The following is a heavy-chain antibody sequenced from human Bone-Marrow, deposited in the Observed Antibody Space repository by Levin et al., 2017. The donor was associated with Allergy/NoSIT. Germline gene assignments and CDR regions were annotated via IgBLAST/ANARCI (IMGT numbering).Heavy chain of an antibody. CDR3: TTDPAAPVGYCSGGSCYSGPDY. CDR2: IKSKTDGGTT. V-gene: IGHV3-15*01. J-gene: IGHJ4*02. CDR1: GFTFSNAW. D-gene: IGHD2-15*01. Sequence: GESLKISCAASGFTFSNAWMSWVRQAPGKGLEWVGRIKSKTDGGTTDYAAPVKGRFTISRDDSKNTLYLQMNSLKTEDTAVYYCTTDPAAPVGYCSGGSCYSGPDYWGQGTLVTVSS.